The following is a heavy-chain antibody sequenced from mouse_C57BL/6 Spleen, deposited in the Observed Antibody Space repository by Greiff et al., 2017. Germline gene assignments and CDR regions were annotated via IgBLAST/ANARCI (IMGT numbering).Heavy chain of an antibody. Sequence: QVQLQQSGAELVRPGASVTLSCKASGYTFTDYEMHWVKQTPVHGLEWIGALDPETGGTAYNQKFKGKAILTADNSTITSYMELRSLTSEVSSVYYCTRGGDYGKGYWYFDVWGTGTTVTVSS. CDR3: TRGGDYGKGYWYFDV. V-gene: IGHV1-15*01. D-gene: IGHD2-1*01. CDR1: GYTFTDYE. J-gene: IGHJ1*03. CDR2: LDPETGGT.